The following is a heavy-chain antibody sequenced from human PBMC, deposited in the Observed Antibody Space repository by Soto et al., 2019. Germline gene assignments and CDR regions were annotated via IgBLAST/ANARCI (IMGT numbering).Heavy chain of an antibody. J-gene: IGHJ3*02. D-gene: IGHD3-22*01. V-gene: IGHV3-30*18. CDR1: GFTFSSYG. Sequence: QVQLVESGGGVVQPGRSLRLSCAASGFTFSSYGMHWVRQAPGKGLEWVAVISYDGSNKYYADSVKGRFTISRDNSKNTLDLKMNSLRAEDTAVYYCAKDHGMIVGSPNAFDIWGQGTMVTVSS. CDR2: ISYDGSNK. CDR3: AKDHGMIVGSPNAFDI.